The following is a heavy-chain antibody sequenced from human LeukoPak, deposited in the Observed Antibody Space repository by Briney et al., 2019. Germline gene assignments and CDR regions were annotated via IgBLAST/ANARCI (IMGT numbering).Heavy chain of an antibody. CDR1: GGSFSNYY. V-gene: IGHV4-34*01. D-gene: IGHD3-10*01. CDR3: ARVERRGEPLYYSVQHYYGMDV. J-gene: IGHJ6*02. CDR2: INQSGST. Sequence: SETLSLTCAVYGGSFSNYYWSWIRHSPGKGLEWIGEINQSGSTTYNPSLESRVTISVDTSEKQFSLRLTSVTAADTAVNYCARVERRGEPLYYSVQHYYGMDVWGQGTTVTVSS.